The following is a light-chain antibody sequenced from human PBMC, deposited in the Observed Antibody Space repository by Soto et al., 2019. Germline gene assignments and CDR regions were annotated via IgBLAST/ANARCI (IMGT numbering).Light chain of an antibody. CDR1: QNINSY. V-gene: IGKV1-39*01. J-gene: IGKJ1*01. CDR3: QQTYSTPWT. CDR2: DAS. Sequence: EIQMTQSPSSMSASVGDSVTITCRASQNINSYLNWYQQRPGKAPKLLIHDASILQSGVPSRFSGSGSGTEFDLTINSLQPEEMATIDGQQTYSTPWTVGQGTKGDIK.